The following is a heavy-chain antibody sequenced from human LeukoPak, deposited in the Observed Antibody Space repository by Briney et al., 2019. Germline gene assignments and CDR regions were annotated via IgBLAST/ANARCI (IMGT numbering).Heavy chain of an antibody. J-gene: IGHJ3*02. V-gene: IGHV4-34*01. CDR3: ARGPETYSSVPGDYGFDI. D-gene: IGHD6-19*01. CDR2: INHGGTI. Sequence: KPSETLSLTCAVYGESFTGYFCNWIRQSPGKGLEWIGEINHGGTINYNPSLKSRVTMSVDTSKNQFFLKLNSVTTTDTAVYYCARGPETYSSVPGDYGFDIWGQGTTVTVST. CDR1: GESFTGYF.